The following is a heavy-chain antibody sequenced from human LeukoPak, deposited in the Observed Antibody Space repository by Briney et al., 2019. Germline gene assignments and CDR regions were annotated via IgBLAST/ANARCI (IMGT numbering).Heavy chain of an antibody. J-gene: IGHJ4*02. D-gene: IGHD5-18*01. CDR2: ISSSGSTI. CDR3: ARVTREHYTYGFRYYFDY. CDR1: GFTFSSYE. Sequence: GGSLRLSCAASGFTFSSYEMNWVRQAPGKGLEWVSYISSSGSTIYYADSVKGRFTISRDNAKNSLYLQMNSLRAEDTAVYYCARVTREHYTYGFRYYFDYWGQGTLVTVSS. V-gene: IGHV3-48*03.